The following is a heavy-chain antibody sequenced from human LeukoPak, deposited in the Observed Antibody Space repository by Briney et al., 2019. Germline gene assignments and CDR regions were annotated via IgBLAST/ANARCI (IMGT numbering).Heavy chain of an antibody. CDR1: GYTFNNYG. J-gene: IGHJ4*02. CDR3: ARDCIGCHGFDY. V-gene: IGHV1-18*01. Sequence: ASVKVSCKASGYTFNNYGISWVRQAPGQGLEWMGWVSAYADDTNYVQKFQGRITMTTDTSTSTAYVELRSLRSDDTAVYYCARDCIGCHGFDYWGQGTLVTVSS. CDR2: VSAYADDT. D-gene: IGHD2-15*01.